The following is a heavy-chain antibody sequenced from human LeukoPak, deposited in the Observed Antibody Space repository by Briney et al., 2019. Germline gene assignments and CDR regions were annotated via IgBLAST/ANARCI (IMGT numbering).Heavy chain of an antibody. Sequence: SETLSLTCTVSGGSISTSSYYWSWIRQPPGKGLEWIGYIYYSGSTNYNPSLKSRVTISVDTSKNQFSLKLSSVTAADTAVYYCAREIHSSGYYQNYYFDYWGQGTLVTVSS. CDR3: AREIHSSGYYQNYYFDY. D-gene: IGHD3-22*01. J-gene: IGHJ4*02. V-gene: IGHV4-61*01. CDR1: GGSISTSSYY. CDR2: IYYSGST.